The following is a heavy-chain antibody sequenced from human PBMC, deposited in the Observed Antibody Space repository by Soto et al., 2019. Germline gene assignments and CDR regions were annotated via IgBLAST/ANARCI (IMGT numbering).Heavy chain of an antibody. CDR2: ISPILGIA. J-gene: IGHJ4*02. CDR3: ARDDGLAYCGGDCYS. Sequence: QVQLVQSGAEVKKPGSSVKVSCKASGGTFSSYTISWVRQAPGQGLEWMGRISPILGIANYAQKFQGRVTITADKSTSTAYMALSSLRSEDTAVYYCARDDGLAYCGGDCYSWGQGTLVTVSS. D-gene: IGHD2-21*02. V-gene: IGHV1-69*02. CDR1: GGTFSSYT.